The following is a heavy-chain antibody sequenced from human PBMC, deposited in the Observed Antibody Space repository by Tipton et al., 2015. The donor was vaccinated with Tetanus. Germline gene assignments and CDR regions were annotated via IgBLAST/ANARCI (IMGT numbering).Heavy chain of an antibody. D-gene: IGHD6-25*01. V-gene: IGHV4-31*03. CDR1: GGSISSGGYY. CDR2: IYYSGST. J-gene: IGHJ3*02. CDR3: ARDPANAFDI. Sequence: TLSLTCTVSGGSISSGGYYWSWIRQHPGKGLEWIGYIYYSGSTYYNPSLKSRVTISVDTSKNQFSLKLSSVAAADTAVYYCARDPANAFDIWGQGTMVTVSS.